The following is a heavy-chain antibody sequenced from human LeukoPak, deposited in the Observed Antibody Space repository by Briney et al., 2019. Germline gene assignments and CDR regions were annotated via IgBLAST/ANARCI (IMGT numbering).Heavy chain of an antibody. Sequence: PGRSLRLSCAASGFTFSNYAMHWVRQAPGKGLEWVAVRSYDGSNKYYADSVKGRFTISRDNPKNTLYLQMNSLRAEDTAVYYCARDLYDSSESAFDIWGQGTMVTVSS. CDR3: ARDLYDSSESAFDI. V-gene: IGHV3-30-3*01. CDR2: RSYDGSNK. J-gene: IGHJ3*02. D-gene: IGHD3-22*01. CDR1: GFTFSNYA.